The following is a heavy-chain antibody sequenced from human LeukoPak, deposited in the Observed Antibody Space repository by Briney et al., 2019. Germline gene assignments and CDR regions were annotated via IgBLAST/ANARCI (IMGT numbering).Heavy chain of an antibody. V-gene: IGHV1-69*04. D-gene: IGHD3-22*01. CDR1: GGTFSSYA. CDR2: IIPILGIA. CDR3: ARDTFRVDDSSGYYLMADYYYYGMDV. Sequence: GASVKVSCKASGGTFSSYAISWVRQAPGQGLEWMGRIIPILGIANYAQKFQGRVTITADKSTSTAYMELSSLRSEDTAVYYCARDTFRVDDSSGYYLMADYYYYGMDVWGQGTTVTVSS. J-gene: IGHJ6*02.